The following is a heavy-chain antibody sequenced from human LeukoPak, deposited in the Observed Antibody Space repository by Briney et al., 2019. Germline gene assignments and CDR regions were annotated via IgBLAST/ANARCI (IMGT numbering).Heavy chain of an antibody. CDR3: ARDELGMTTVTLFDY. J-gene: IGHJ4*02. CDR2: ISSSGSTI. V-gene: IGHV3-11*01. Sequence: GGSLRLSCAASGFTFSDYYMSWIRQAPGKGLEWVSYISSSGSTIYYADSVKGRFTIPRDNAKNSLYLQMNSLRAEDTAVYYCARDELGMTTVTLFDYWGQGTLVTVSS. D-gene: IGHD4-17*01. CDR1: GFTFSDYY.